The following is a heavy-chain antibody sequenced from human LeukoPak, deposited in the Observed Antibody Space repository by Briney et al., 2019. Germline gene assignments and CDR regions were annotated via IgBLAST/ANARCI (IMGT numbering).Heavy chain of an antibody. V-gene: IGHV4-59*01. CDR3: AKYDTAYNS. CDR1: GGSISSYY. Sequence: SETLSLTCTVSGGSISSYYWNWIRQPPGKGLEWIGYIYYSGNTNYNPSLKSRVTMSLDTSKSQFSLKLSSVSAADTAVYYCAKYDTAYNSWGQGTLVIVSS. J-gene: IGHJ4*02. D-gene: IGHD5-24*01. CDR2: IYYSGNT.